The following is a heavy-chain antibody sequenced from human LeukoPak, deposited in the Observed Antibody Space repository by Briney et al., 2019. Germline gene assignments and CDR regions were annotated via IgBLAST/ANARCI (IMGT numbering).Heavy chain of an antibody. J-gene: IGHJ5*02. D-gene: IGHD6-19*01. CDR3: ARDGDEAVAGTLNH. Sequence: SETLSLTCTLSGGSISSYYWSWIRQPPGKGLEWIGYIYYSGSTNYNPSLKSRVTISVDTSKNQFSLKLSSVTAADTAVYYCARDGDEAVAGTLNHWGQGTLVTVSS. CDR2: IYYSGST. V-gene: IGHV4-59*01. CDR1: GGSISSYY.